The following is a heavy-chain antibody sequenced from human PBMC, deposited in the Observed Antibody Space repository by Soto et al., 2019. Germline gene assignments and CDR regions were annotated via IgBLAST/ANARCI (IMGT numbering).Heavy chain of an antibody. D-gene: IGHD5-12*01. V-gene: IGHV3-7*01. J-gene: IGHJ6*03. CDR3: ADSGSYTDV. Sequence: EVQLVESGGGLVQPGGSLRLSCAASGFTFSGYWMTWVRQAPGKGLEWVANIKEDGSEKYYVDSVKGRFTISRDNAKNSVYLQMNSLRAEDTAVYYCADSGSYTDVWGKGTTVTVSS. CDR2: IKEDGSEK. CDR1: GFTFSGYW.